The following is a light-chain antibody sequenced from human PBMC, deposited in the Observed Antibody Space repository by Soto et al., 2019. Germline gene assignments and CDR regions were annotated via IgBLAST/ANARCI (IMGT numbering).Light chain of an antibody. V-gene: IGLV2-14*01. CDR2: EVS. J-gene: IGLJ2*01. CDR3: ISNTRSSTPV. Sequence: QSALTQPASVSGSPGQSITISCTGTSTDVGGYNYVSWYQQHPGKAPKLMIFEVSHRPSGVSNRFSGSKSGNTASLTISGLQPEDEADYYCISNTRSSTPVFGGGTKLTVL. CDR1: STDVGGYNY.